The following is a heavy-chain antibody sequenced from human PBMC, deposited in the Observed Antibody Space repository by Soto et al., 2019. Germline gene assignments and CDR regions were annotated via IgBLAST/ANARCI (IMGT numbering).Heavy chain of an antibody. D-gene: IGHD6-6*01. V-gene: IGHV4-59*01. CDR1: GGSISSYY. CDR2: IYYSGST. J-gene: IGHJ4*02. Sequence: PSETLSLTCTVSGGSISSYYWSWIRQPPGKGLEWIGYIYYSGSTNYNPSLKSRVTISVDTSKNQFSLKLSSVTAADTAVYYCARDSSSPNSYYFDYWGQGTLVTVSS. CDR3: ARDSSSPNSYYFDY.